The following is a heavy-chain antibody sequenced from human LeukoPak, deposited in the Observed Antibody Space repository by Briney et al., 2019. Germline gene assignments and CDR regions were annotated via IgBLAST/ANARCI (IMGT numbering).Heavy chain of an antibody. CDR1: GGTFSSYA. J-gene: IGHJ5*02. V-gene: IGHV1-69*05. CDR3: ARDALPGYSSSAETIGWFDP. Sequence: GASVKVSCKASGGTFSSYAISWVRQAPGQGLEWMGGIIPIFGTANYAQKFQGRVTITTDESTSTAYMELSSLRSEDTAVYYCARDALPGYSSSAETIGWFDPWGQGTLVTVSS. CDR2: IIPIFGTA. D-gene: IGHD6-6*01.